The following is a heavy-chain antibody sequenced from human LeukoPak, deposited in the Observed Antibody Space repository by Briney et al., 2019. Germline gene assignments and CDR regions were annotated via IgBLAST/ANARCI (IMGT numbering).Heavy chain of an antibody. CDR1: GFTFSSYA. CDR2: ISGSGGST. CDR3: AKDVLVRGYSGYDWDY. V-gene: IGHV3-23*01. Sequence: GGSLRLSCAASGFTFSSYAMSWVRQAPGKGLEWVSAISGSGGSTYYADSVKGRFTISRDNSKSTLYLQMNSLRAEDTTVYYCAKDVLVRGYSGYDWDYWGQGTLVTVSS. J-gene: IGHJ4*02. D-gene: IGHD5-12*01.